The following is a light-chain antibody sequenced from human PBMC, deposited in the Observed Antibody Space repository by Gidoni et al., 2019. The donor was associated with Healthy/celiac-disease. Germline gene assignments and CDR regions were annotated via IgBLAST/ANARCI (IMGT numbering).Light chain of an antibody. V-gene: IGKV1-39*01. CDR1: QSISSY. CDR2: AAS. J-gene: IGKJ1*01. CDR3: QQSNSTPLT. Sequence: IQLPQSPSSLSASVGDRVTITCRASQSISSYLNWYQQKPGKAPKLLIYAASSLQSGVPARFSGSGSGTEFTLTISSLQPEDFAAYYCQQSNSTPLTFGQGTKVEIK.